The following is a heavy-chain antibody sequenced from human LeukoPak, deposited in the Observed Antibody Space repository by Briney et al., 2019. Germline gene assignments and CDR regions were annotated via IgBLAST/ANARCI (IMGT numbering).Heavy chain of an antibody. J-gene: IGHJ4*02. V-gene: IGHV4-39*01. Sequence: SETQSLTCAVSGASISTSAYYWGWIRQPPGKGLQWIGSVYYSGTTYYNPSLQSRVTISVDTSKNQFSLELTSVTAADAAVYYCARLGYNGGWYQYYFEYWGLGTLVTVSS. D-gene: IGHD6-19*01. CDR3: ARLGYNGGWYQYYFEY. CDR2: VYYSGTT. CDR1: GASISTSAYY.